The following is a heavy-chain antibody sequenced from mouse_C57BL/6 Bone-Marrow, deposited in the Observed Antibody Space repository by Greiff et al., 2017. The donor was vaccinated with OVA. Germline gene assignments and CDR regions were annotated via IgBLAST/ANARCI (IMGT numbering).Heavy chain of an antibody. CDR1: GYTFTSSW. J-gene: IGHJ4*01. Sequence: VQLQQPGAELVKPGASVKMSCKASGYTFTSSWITWVKQRPGPGLEWIGDIYPGSGSTNYNEKFKSKATLTVDTSSSTAYMQLSSLTSEDSAVYYCARWDTTVVWGQGTSVTVSS. V-gene: IGHV1-55*01. CDR2: IYPGSGST. D-gene: IGHD1-1*02. CDR3: ARWDTTVV.